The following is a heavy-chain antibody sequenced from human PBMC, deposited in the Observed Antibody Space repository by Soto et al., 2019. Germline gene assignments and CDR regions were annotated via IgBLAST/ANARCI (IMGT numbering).Heavy chain of an antibody. Sequence: TSKTLSLTCTVSGGSVSSGSYYWSWIRQPPGKGLEWIGYIYYSGSTNYNPSLKSRVTISVDTSKNQFSLKLSSVTAADTAVYYCARDYPPISYYGMDVWGQGTTVTVSS. D-gene: IGHD2-2*02. CDR2: IYYSGST. CDR3: ARDYPPISYYGMDV. J-gene: IGHJ6*01. V-gene: IGHV4-61*01. CDR1: GGSVSSGSYY.